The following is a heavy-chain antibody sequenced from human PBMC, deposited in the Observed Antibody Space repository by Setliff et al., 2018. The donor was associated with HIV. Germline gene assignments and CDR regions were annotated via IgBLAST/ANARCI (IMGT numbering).Heavy chain of an antibody. CDR3: ARARYIVVRGDAGMDV. D-gene: IGHD3-10*01. CDR1: GGSINSGGYY. Sequence: KTSETLSLTCTVSGGSINSGGYYWVWIRQPALKGLEWIGRIYTSGLTNYNPSPKSRVTLSVDTSKNQVSLKLSSVTASDTAVYYCARARYIVVRGDAGMDVWGPGTTVTVSS. CDR2: IYTSGLT. J-gene: IGHJ6*02. V-gene: IGHV4-61*02.